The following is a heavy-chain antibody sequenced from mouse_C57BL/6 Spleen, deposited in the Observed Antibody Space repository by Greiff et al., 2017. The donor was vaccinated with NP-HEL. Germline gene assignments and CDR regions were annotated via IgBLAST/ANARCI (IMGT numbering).Heavy chain of an antibody. V-gene: IGHV1-81*01. Sequence: QVQLQQSGAELARPGASVKLSCKASGYTFTSYGISWVKQRTGQGLEWIGEIYPRSGNTYYIEKFKGKATLTADKSSSTAYMELRRLPSDDSAVYFCEKHWDELAMDYWGQGTSVTVSS. CDR3: EKHWDELAMDY. D-gene: IGHD4-1*01. CDR2: IYPRSGNT. CDR1: GYTFTSYG. J-gene: IGHJ4*01.